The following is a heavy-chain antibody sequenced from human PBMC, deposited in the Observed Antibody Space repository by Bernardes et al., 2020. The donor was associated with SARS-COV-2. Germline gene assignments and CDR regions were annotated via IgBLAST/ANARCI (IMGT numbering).Heavy chain of an antibody. V-gene: IGHV3-23*01. CDR2: ISDGGYNT. D-gene: IGHD1-1*01. CDR1: GFSFSRYG. Sequence: GGSLRLSCSASGFSFSRYGMTWVRQAPGRGLLWLAPISDGGYNTYYGDSVKGRFTVSRDNSKNTLYLEMKSLRGEDTAIYYCEKAERGKLGMADFWGQGTRVIGSS. CDR3: EKAERGKLGMADF. J-gene: IGHJ4*02.